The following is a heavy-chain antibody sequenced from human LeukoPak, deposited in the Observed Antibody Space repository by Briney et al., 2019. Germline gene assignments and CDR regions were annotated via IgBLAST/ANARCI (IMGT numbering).Heavy chain of an antibody. Sequence: SGGSLRLSCAASGFTFSSYGMHWVRQAPGKGLEWVAFIRYDGSNKYYADSVKGRFTISRDNSKNTLYLQMNSLRAEDTAVYYCAKDSLRGVYDSSGYYYGYFDYWGQGTLVTVSS. J-gene: IGHJ4*02. V-gene: IGHV3-30*02. CDR3: AKDSLRGVYDSSGYYYGYFDY. D-gene: IGHD3-22*01. CDR1: GFTFSSYG. CDR2: IRYDGSNK.